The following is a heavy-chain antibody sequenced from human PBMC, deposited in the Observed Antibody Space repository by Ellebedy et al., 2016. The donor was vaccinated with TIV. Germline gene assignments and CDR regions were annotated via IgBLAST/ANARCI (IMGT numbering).Heavy chain of an antibody. J-gene: IGHJ4*02. CDR1: GGSNSSSSYY. D-gene: IGHD3-16*02. V-gene: IGHV4-39*01. CDR2: IYYSGST. CDR3: ARLPYDYVWGSYRAFDY. Sequence: MPSETLSLTCTVSGGSNSSSSYYWGWIRQPPGKGLEWIGSIYYSGSTYYNPSLKSRVTISVDTSKNQFSLKLSSVTAADTAVYYCARLPYDYVWGSYRAFDYWGQGTLVTVSS.